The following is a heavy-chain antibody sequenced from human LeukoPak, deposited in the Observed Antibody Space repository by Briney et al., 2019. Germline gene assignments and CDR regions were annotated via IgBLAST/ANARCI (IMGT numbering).Heavy chain of an antibody. D-gene: IGHD4-17*01. CDR3: XXXXPXGDYSRV. J-gene: IGHJ6*02. V-gene: IGHV3-21*01. CDR1: GFTFSSYS. CDR2: ISTSSSYI. Sequence: GGSLRLSCAASGFTFSSYSMNWVRQAPGKGLEWASCISTSSSYIYYADSVKGRFTISRDNAKNSLYLQMNSLRAEDTAVYYXXXXXPXGDYSRVWGQGTTVTV.